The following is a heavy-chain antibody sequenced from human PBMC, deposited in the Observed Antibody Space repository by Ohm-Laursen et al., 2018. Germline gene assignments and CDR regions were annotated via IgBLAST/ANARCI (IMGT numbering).Heavy chain of an antibody. V-gene: IGHV3-11*01. CDR1: GFTFSDYY. J-gene: IGHJ3*02. CDR2: ISSSGSTI. Sequence: SLRLSCAASGFTFSDYYMSWIRQAPGKGLEWVSYISSSGSTIYYADSVKGRFTISRDNAKNSLYLQMNSLRAEDTAVYYCARDFGISKGFGEDLDAFDIWGQGTMVTVSS. D-gene: IGHD3-10*01. CDR3: ARDFGISKGFGEDLDAFDI.